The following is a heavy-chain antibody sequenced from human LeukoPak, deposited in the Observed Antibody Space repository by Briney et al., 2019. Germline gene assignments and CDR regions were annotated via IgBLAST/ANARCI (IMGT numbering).Heavy chain of an antibody. CDR3: ARRIRSGYYSYYFDY. J-gene: IGHJ4*02. D-gene: IGHD3-22*01. CDR2: INHSGST. CDR1: GGSISGSNYY. Sequence: SETLSLTCTVSGGSISGSNYYWSWIRQPPGKGLEWIGEINHSGSTNYNPSLKSRVTISVDTSKNQFSLKLSSVTAADTAVYYCARRIRSGYYSYYFDYWGQGTLVTVSS. V-gene: IGHV4-34*01.